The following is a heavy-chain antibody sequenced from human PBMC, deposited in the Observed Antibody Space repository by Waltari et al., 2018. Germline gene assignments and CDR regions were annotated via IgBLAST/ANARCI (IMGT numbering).Heavy chain of an antibody. CDR1: GYSISSGYY. CDR2: IYHSGST. Sequence: QVQLQESGPGLVKPSETLSLTCAVSGYSISSGYYWGWIRQPPGKGLEWIGSIYHSGSTYYNPSLKSRVTISVDTSKNQFSLKLSSVTAADTAVYYCARRYYDFWSGYYYFDYWGQGTLVTVSS. D-gene: IGHD3-3*01. V-gene: IGHV4-38-2*01. CDR3: ARRYYDFWSGYYYFDY. J-gene: IGHJ4*02.